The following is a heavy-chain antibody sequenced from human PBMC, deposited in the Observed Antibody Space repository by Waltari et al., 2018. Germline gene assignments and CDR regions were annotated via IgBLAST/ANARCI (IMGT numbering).Heavy chain of an antibody. Sequence: EVQLVESGGGLVQPGGALRLSCAASGVTFSSYWMSWVRQAPGKGREWVANIKQDGSEKYYGDSVKGRCTISRDNAKNSLYLQMNSLRAEDTAVYYCARARGKNWGKGTTVTVSS. CDR3: ARARGKN. CDR2: IKQDGSEK. V-gene: IGHV3-7*01. CDR1: GVTFSSYW. J-gene: IGHJ6*04.